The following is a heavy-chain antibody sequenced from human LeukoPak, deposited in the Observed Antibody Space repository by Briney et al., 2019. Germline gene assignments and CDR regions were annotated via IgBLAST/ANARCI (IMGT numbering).Heavy chain of an antibody. CDR1: GFTFSSYA. CDR2: ISADGGGT. CDR3: TRGFDISDY. D-gene: IGHD3-3*02. J-gene: IGHJ4*02. V-gene: IGHV3-23*01. Sequence: GGSLRLSCVVSGFTFSSYAMSWVRQAPGKGLEWVSGISADGGGTFYADSGKGRFTISRDNAKNSLYLQMNTLRVEDTAMYYCTRGFDISDYWGQGTVVTVSS.